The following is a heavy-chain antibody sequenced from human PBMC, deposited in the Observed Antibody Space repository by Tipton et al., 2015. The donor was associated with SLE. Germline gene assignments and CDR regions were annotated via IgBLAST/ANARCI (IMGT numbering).Heavy chain of an antibody. V-gene: IGHV4-59*11. CDR3: ARDRVRDGDYWEDAFDI. CDR1: GGSISSHY. Sequence: LRLSCAVYGGSISSHYWSWIRQPPGKGLEWIGYIYYSGSTNYNPSLKSRVTISVDTAKNQFSLKLSSVTAADTAVYYCARDRVRDGDYWEDAFDIWVQGTMVTVSS. D-gene: IGHD4-17*01. CDR2: IYYSGST. J-gene: IGHJ3*02.